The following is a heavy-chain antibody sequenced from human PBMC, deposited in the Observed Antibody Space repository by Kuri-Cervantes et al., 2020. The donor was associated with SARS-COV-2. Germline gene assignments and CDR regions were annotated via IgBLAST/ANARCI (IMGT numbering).Heavy chain of an antibody. CDR1: GFTFGIYN. Sequence: GESLKISCAASGFTFGIYNMNWVRQAPGKGLEWVGRIKSKTDGGTTDYAAPVKGRFTISRDDSKNTLYLQMNSLKTEDTAVYYCTTALDYDFWSGSTPGYYYYMDVWGKGTTVTVSS. V-gene: IGHV3-15*01. J-gene: IGHJ6*03. CDR2: IKSKTDGGTT. D-gene: IGHD3-3*01. CDR3: TTALDYDFWSGSTPGYYYYMDV.